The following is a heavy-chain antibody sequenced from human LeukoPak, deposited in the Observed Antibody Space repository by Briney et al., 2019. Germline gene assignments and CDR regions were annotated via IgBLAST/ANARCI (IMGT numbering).Heavy chain of an antibody. J-gene: IGHJ4*02. CDR3: ARVGGDKSMVRGVGKIDY. V-gene: IGHV4-30-2*01. CDR2: IYHSGST. D-gene: IGHD3-10*01. CDR1: GGSISSGGYY. Sequence: PSETLSLTCTVSGGSISSGGYYWSWIRQPPGKGLEWIGYIYHSGSTYYNPSLKSRVTISVDRSKNQFSLKLSSVTAADTAVYYCARVGGDKSMVRGVGKIDYWGQGTLVTVSS.